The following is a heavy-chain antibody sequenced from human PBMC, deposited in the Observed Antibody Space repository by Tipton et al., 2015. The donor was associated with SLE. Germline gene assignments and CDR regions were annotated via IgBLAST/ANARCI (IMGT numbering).Heavy chain of an antibody. Sequence: SLRLSCAASGFTINYYAMHWVRQTPGKGLEWVAFSSYDGSRTFYSDSVRGRFTVSRDKSKNTLLLQMDSLRAEDTAVYFCARTYLQRTPAHHVFAYWGQGTLVTVAS. D-gene: IGHD1-1*01. CDR2: SSYDGSRT. J-gene: IGHJ4*02. CDR1: GFTINYYA. CDR3: ARTYLQRTPAHHVFAY. V-gene: IGHV3-30*04.